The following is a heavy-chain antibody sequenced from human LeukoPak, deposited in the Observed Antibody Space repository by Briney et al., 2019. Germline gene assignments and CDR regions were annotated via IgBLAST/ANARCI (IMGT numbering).Heavy chain of an antibody. V-gene: IGHV4-59*01. J-gene: IGHJ6*02. CDR1: GGSISSYY. CDR2: IYYSGST. Sequence: SETLSLTCTVSGGSISSYYWSWIRQPPGKGLEWIGYIYYSGSTNYNLSLKSRVTISVDTSKNQFSLKLSSVTAADTAVYYCARAVGCSSTSCYRYYYYYGMDVWGQGTTVTVSS. D-gene: IGHD2-2*01. CDR3: ARAVGCSSTSCYRYYYYYGMDV.